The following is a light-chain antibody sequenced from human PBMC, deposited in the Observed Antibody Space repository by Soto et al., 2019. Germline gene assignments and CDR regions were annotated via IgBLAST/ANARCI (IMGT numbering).Light chain of an antibody. CDR3: QQYGSSPIT. J-gene: IGKJ5*01. V-gene: IGKV3-20*01. Sequence: EIVLTQSPATLSESPGQRANLSCRASQSVRRSSLAWYQQKPGQAPRLLVYGASRRATGVPDRFSGSGSGPAFTLSISRQEPEDFAVYYCQQYGSSPITFGQGTRLEI. CDR2: GAS. CDR1: QSVRRSS.